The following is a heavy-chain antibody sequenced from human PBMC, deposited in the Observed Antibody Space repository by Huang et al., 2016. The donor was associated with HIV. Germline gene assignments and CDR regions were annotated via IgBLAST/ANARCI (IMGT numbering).Heavy chain of an antibody. CDR2: INSDGSSS. V-gene: IGHV3-74*01. Sequence: EVQLVESGGGLVQPGGSLRLSCAASGFTFSSYWGHGVRQAPGKGLVWVSRINSDGSSSGYADSVKGRFTISRDNAKNTLYLQMNSLRAEDTAVYYCVRDPRIQSWLNYFDYWGQGTLVSVSS. D-gene: IGHD3-22*01. CDR1: GFTFSSYW. CDR3: VRDPRIQSWLNYFDY. J-gene: IGHJ4*02.